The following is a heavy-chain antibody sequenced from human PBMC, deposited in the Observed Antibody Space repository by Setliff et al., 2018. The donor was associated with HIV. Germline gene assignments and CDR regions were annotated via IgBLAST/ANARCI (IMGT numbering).Heavy chain of an antibody. V-gene: IGHV3-48*03. CDR2: ISDSGTTI. Sequence: GGSLRFSCAASGFTFSNYGMNWVRQAPGKGLEWVSYISDSGTTIYYADFVRGRFTISRDNAKNSVFLQMNSLRAEDTALYYCARGIVGTTMVFDYWGQGTLVTVSS. CDR1: GFTFSNYG. J-gene: IGHJ4*02. D-gene: IGHD3-10*01. CDR3: ARGIVGTTMVFDY.